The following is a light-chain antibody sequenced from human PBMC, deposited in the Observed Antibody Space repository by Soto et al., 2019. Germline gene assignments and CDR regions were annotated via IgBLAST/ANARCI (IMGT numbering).Light chain of an antibody. V-gene: IGLV4-69*01. J-gene: IGLJ2*01. CDR3: QTWGTGIQI. Sequence: QSVLTQSPSASASLGASVKLTCILSSGHSTYAIAWHQHQSDKGPRYLMKLNNDGTYTKGDGIPDRFSGSSSGSERYLTISSLQSEDEADYYCQTWGTGIQIFGGGTQLTVL. CDR2: LNNDGTY. CDR1: SGHSTYA.